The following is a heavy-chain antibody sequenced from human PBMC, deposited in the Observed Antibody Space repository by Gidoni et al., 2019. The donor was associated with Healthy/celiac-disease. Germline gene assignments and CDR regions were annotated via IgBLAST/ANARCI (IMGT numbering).Heavy chain of an antibody. CDR1: GFTFSSYA. CDR3: AKAQGRTIFGVVIPNVFDY. J-gene: IGHJ4*02. Sequence: EVQMLESGGGLVQHWGSLRLSCAASGFTFSSYAVSWVRQSPGKGLEWVSAIGGSVGSTYYADSVKGRFTISRDNSKNTLYLQMNSLRAEDTAVYYCAKAQGRTIFGVVIPNVFDYWGQGTLVTVSS. D-gene: IGHD3-3*01. V-gene: IGHV3-23*01. CDR2: IGGSVGST.